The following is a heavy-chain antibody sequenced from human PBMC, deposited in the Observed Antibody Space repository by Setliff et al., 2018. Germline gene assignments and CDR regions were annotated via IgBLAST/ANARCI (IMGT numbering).Heavy chain of an antibody. CDR3: AKCSSWHSHYPHFNY. CDR1: GFTFSSFW. J-gene: IGHJ4*02. CDR2: INQDGSGK. Sequence: GSLRLSCAASGFTFSSFWMSWVRQSPGKGLEWVANINQDGSGKYYVDSVKGRFTISRDNAKNSLSLQMNGLRAEDTSVYYCAKCSSWHSHYPHFNYWGQGTLVTVSS. V-gene: IGHV3-7*01. D-gene: IGHD6-13*01.